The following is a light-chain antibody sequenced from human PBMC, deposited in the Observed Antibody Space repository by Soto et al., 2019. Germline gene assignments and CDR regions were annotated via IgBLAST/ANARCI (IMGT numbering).Light chain of an antibody. J-gene: IGLJ1*01. CDR2: EVT. CDR1: SSDVGSYNF. CDR3: CADAGSSSYV. V-gene: IGLV2-23*02. Sequence: QSALTQPASVSGSPGQSITISCTRTSSDVGSYNFVSWYQQYPGKAPKVIIYEVTKQPSGVSSRFSGSKSGNTASLTISGLQADDEGDYYCCADAGSSSYVFGTGTKLTVL.